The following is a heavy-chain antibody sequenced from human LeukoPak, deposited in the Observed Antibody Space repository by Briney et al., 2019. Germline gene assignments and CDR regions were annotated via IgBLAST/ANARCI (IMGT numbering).Heavy chain of an antibody. J-gene: IGHJ4*02. Sequence: ASVKVSCKASGYTFNKHGITWVRQAPGQGLEWMGWIGAYNGDTKYVQKFQGRVTLTTDTSASTAYMELRSLRSDDTAVYYCARDPSNTSGWSPYFDYWGQGALVTVSS. D-gene: IGHD6-19*01. CDR3: ARDPSNTSGWSPYFDY. V-gene: IGHV1-18*04. CDR1: GYTFNKHG. CDR2: IGAYNGDT.